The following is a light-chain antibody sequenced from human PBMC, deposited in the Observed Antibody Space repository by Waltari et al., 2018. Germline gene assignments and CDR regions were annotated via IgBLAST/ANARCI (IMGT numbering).Light chain of an antibody. CDR1: QTVLYIPNRRNC. V-gene: IGKV4-1*01. J-gene: IGKJ3*01. CDR3: QQYYSTPHT. CDR2: WAS. Sequence: DIVMTQSPDSLAVSLGEGATITCKSSQTVLYIPNRRNCLAWYQQRHAHPPKLIIYWASNRASGVPDRFSGSGSGTDVTLTISSLQAEDVAVYYCQQYYSTPHTFGPGTKVDIK.